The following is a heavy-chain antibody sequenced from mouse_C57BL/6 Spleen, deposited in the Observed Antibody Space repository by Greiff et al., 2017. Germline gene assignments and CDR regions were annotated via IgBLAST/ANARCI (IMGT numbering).Heavy chain of an antibody. D-gene: IGHD1-2*01. CDR1: GFTFSSYA. V-gene: IGHV5-4*01. Sequence: EVNVVESGGGLVKPGGSLKLSCAASGFTFSSYAMSWVRQTPVKRLDWVATISDGGSYSYYPDNVKGRLTITRDNAKNNLYLQMSHLKSEDTAMFYGARERSLNPWFDYWGQGTTLTVSS. J-gene: IGHJ2*01. CDR3: ARERSLNPWFDY. CDR2: ISDGGSYS.